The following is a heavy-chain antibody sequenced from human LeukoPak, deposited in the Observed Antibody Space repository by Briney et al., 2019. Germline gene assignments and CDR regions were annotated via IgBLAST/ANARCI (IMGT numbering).Heavy chain of an antibody. CDR1: GYSISSGYY. CDR2: IYHSGST. D-gene: IGHD4-11*01. V-gene: IGHV4-38-2*02. CDR3: ASYSNYHYYYMDV. J-gene: IGHJ6*03. Sequence: SETLSLTCTVSGYSISSGYYWGWIRQPPGKGLEWIGGIYHSGSTYYNPSLKSRVTISVDTSKNQFSLKLSSVTAADTAVYYCASYSNYHYYYMDVWGKGTTVTVSS.